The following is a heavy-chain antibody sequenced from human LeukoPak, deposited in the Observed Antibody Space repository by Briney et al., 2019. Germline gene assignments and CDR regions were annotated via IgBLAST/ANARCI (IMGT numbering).Heavy chain of an antibody. Sequence: KPGGSLRLSCAASGFTFSSYSMNWVRQAPGKGLEWVSSISSSSSYIYYADSVKGRFTISRDNANNSLYLQMNSLRADDTAVYYCGSSGWYYFDYWGQGTLVTVSS. CDR1: GFTFSSYS. D-gene: IGHD6-19*01. CDR2: ISSSSSYI. V-gene: IGHV3-21*01. J-gene: IGHJ4*02. CDR3: GSSGWYYFDY.